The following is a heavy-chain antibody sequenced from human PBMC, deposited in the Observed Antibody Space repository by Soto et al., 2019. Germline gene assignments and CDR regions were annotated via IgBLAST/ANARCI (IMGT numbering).Heavy chain of an antibody. CDR1: GGSVSSGSYY. CDR3: ARGNYDFLTGYYIEYFDY. CDR2: IYYSGST. V-gene: IGHV4-61*01. D-gene: IGHD3-9*01. J-gene: IGHJ4*02. Sequence: SETLSLTCTVSGGSVSSGSYYWSWIRQPPGKGLECIGYIYYSGSTNYNPSLKSRVTISVDTSKNQFSLKLSSVTAADTAVYYCARGNYDFLTGYYIEYFDYWGQGTLVTVSS.